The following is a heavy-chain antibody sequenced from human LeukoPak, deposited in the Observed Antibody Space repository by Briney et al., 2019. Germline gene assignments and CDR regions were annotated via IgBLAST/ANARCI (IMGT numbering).Heavy chain of an antibody. D-gene: IGHD3-22*01. J-gene: IGHJ3*02. CDR1: GGTFSSYA. Sequence: SVNVSCKASGGTFSSYAISGVRQARGQGLEGMGGIIPIFGTANYAQKFQGRVTITTDESTSAAYMALSTLRSEDTAVYYCARVGLYDSSGYTQGHDAFDIWGQGTMVTVSS. CDR2: IIPIFGTA. CDR3: ARVGLYDSSGYTQGHDAFDI. V-gene: IGHV1-69*05.